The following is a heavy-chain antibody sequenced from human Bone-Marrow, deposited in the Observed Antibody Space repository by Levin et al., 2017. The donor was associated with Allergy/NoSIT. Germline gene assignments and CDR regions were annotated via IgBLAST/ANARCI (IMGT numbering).Heavy chain of an antibody. J-gene: IGHJ6*02. D-gene: IGHD6-6*01. V-gene: IGHV3-30-3*01. CDR1: GFTFSSYA. CDR2: ISHDGTNE. CDR3: ARGARKSPFYYGMDV. Sequence: AGGSLRLSCAASGFTFSSYAMHWVRQAPGKGLEWVAVISHDGTNEFYADSVKGRFTISRDNSKNTLYLQMNSLRDSAVYFCARGARKSPFYYGMDVWGQGTTVTVSS.